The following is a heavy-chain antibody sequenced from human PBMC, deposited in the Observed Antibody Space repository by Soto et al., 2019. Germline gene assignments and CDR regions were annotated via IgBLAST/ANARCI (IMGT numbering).Heavy chain of an antibody. CDR1: GGSISSYY. D-gene: IGHD2-15*01. Sequence: SETLSLTCTVSGGSISSYYWSWIRQPPGKGLEWIGYIYYSGSTNYNPYLKSRVTISVDTSKNQFSLKLSSVTAADTAVYYCARFVGMPRYFDYWGQGTLVTVSS. CDR2: IYYSGST. CDR3: ARFVGMPRYFDY. V-gene: IGHV4-59*01. J-gene: IGHJ4*02.